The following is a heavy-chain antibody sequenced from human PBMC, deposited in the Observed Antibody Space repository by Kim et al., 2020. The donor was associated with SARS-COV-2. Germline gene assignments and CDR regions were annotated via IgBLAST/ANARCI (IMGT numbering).Heavy chain of an antibody. J-gene: IGHJ3*02. CDR3: ARGSPHMVATTRGAFDI. V-gene: IGHV4-31*02. D-gene: IGHD5-12*01. Sequence: LKSRVTICVDTSKNQLSLKLSAVTAADTAVYYCARGSPHMVATTRGAFDIWGQGTMVTVSS.